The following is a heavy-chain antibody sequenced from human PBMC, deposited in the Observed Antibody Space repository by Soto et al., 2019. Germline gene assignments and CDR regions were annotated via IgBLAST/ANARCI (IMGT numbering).Heavy chain of an antibody. D-gene: IGHD2-21*01. Sequence: PSETLSLTCAVYGGSFSGYYWSWIRQPPGKGLEWIGEINHSGSTNYNPSLKSGVTISVDTSKNQYSLKLSSVNAADTAVYYCARGLQDCWEEGYGMDVWGQGTTVTVSS. V-gene: IGHV4-34*01. CDR3: ARGLQDCWEEGYGMDV. CDR2: INHSGST. CDR1: GGSFSGYY. J-gene: IGHJ6*02.